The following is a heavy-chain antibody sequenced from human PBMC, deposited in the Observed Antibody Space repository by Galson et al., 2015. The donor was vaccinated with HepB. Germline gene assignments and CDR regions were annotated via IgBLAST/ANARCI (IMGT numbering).Heavy chain of an antibody. Sequence: SLRLSCAASGFTFSSYAMHWVRQAPGKGLEWVAVISYDGSNKYYADSVKGRFTISRDNSKNTLYLQMNSLRAEDTAVYYCARGSGYIDYWGQGTLVTVSS. D-gene: IGHD3-3*01. CDR3: ARGSGYIDY. CDR1: GFTFSSYA. V-gene: IGHV3-30-3*01. J-gene: IGHJ4*02. CDR2: ISYDGSNK.